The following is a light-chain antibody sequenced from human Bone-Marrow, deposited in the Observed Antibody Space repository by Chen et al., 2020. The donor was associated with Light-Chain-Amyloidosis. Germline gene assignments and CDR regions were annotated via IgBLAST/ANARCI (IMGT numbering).Light chain of an antibody. CDR1: RSDVGGDNH. CDR2: EVT. J-gene: IGLJ1*01. V-gene: IGLV2-14*01. Sequence: HSALTQPPPVSGSPGQSITLSCPGTRSDVGGDNHVSWYQQHPDKAPKLMIYEVTSRPSWVPDRFSGSKSDNTASLTISGLQTEDEADYCCSSYTITNTLVFGSGTRVTVL. CDR3: SSYTITNTLV.